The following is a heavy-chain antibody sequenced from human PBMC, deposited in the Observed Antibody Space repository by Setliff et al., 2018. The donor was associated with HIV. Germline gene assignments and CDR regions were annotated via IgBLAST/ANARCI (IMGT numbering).Heavy chain of an antibody. CDR3: ARGQEDKGYNGNYFYYFYMDV. CDR2: IYYSGST. V-gene: IGHV4-31*03. Sequence: SETLSLTCTVSGGSISSGGYYWSWIRQHPGKGLEWIGYIYYSGSTYYNPSLKSRVSISVDTSKNQFSLNLSSVTAADTAVYFCARGQEDKGYNGNYFYYFYMDVWGKGTAVTVSS. CDR1: GGSISSGGYY. D-gene: IGHD1-20*01. J-gene: IGHJ6*03.